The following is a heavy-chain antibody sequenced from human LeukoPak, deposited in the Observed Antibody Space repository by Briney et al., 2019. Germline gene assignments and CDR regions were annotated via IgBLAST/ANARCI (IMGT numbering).Heavy chain of an antibody. CDR2: IYTSGST. CDR3: ARVTIFSYAFDI. D-gene: IGHD3-9*01. CDR1: GGSISSGSYY. J-gene: IGHJ3*02. Sequence: PSETLSLTCTVSGGSISSGSYYWSWIRQPAGKGLEWIGRIYTSGSTNYNPSLKSRVTMSVDTSKNQFSLKLSSVTAADTAVYYCARVTIFSYAFDIWGQGTMVTVSS. V-gene: IGHV4-61*02.